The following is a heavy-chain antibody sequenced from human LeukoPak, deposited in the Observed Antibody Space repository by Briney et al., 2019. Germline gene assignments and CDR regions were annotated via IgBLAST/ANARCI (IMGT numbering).Heavy chain of an antibody. CDR1: GYTFTSYD. CDR3: ARHAVGSYSSSQYGMDV. CDR2: MNPNSGNT. V-gene: IGHV1-8*01. Sequence: GASVKVSCKASGYTFTSYDINWVRQATGQGLEWMGWMNPNSGNTGYAQKFQGRVTMTRNTSISTAYLQWSSLKASDTAMYYCARHAVGSYSSSQYGMDVRGQGTTVTVSS. D-gene: IGHD6-13*01. J-gene: IGHJ6*02.